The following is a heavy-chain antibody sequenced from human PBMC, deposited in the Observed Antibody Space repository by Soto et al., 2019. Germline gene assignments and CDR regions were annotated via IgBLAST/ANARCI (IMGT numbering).Heavy chain of an antibody. V-gene: IGHV4-30-2*01. CDR2: IYHSGST. Sequence: SETLSLTCAVSGGSISSGGYSWSWIRQPPGKGLEWIGYIYHSGSTYYNPSLKSRVTISVDRSKNQFSLKLSSVTAADTAVYYCARGRRFLEWLTYLDYWGQGTLVTV. CDR3: ARGRRFLEWLTYLDY. D-gene: IGHD3-3*01. J-gene: IGHJ4*02. CDR1: GGSISSGGYS.